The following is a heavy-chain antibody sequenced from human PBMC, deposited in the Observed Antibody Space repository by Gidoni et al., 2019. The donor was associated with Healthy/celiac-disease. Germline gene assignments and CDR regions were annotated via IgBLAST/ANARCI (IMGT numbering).Heavy chain of an antibody. Sequence: PGKGLEWVSSISSSSSYIYYADSVKGRFTISRDNAKNSLYLQMNSLRAEDTAVYYCAPPTGARGGYWGQGTLVTVSS. V-gene: IGHV3-21*01. J-gene: IGHJ4*02. D-gene: IGHD1-26*01. CDR3: APPTGARGGY. CDR2: ISSSSSYI.